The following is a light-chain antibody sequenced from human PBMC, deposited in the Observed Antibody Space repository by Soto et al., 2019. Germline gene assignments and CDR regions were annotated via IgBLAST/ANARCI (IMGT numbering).Light chain of an antibody. Sequence: EIVMTQSPATLSVSPGERATLSCRASQSVSSNLVWYQQKPGQAPRHLIYDASNRATGIPARFSGSGPGTDFTLTISSLEPEDFAVYYCQQRSNWPPITFGQGTRLEIK. V-gene: IGKV3-11*01. CDR3: QQRSNWPPIT. CDR1: QSVSSN. CDR2: DAS. J-gene: IGKJ5*01.